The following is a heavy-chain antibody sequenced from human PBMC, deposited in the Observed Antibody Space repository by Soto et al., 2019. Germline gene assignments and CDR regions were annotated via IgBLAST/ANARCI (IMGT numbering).Heavy chain of an antibody. CDR2: VYYSGNT. V-gene: IGHV4-59*01. CDR3: ARKGAAASYAHYYMDV. Sequence: PSETLSLTCTVSGGSISPYYWSLIRQPPGKGLEWIGYVYYSGNTNYNPSLESRVTISVDTSRNRFSLNLTSATAADTAVYYCARKGAAASYAHYYMDVWGRGTAVTVSS. D-gene: IGHD6-13*01. J-gene: IGHJ6*03. CDR1: GGSISPYY.